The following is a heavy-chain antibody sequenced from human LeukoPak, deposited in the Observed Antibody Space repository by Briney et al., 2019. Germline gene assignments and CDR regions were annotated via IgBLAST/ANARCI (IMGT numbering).Heavy chain of an antibody. CDR3: CSATSMTTVTTDY. Sequence: PGGFLRLSCAASGFTFGDYGMHWVRQTPAKGPEWLAVMSYDGSNTYYEDSVKGRFSISRDNSKNTVYLLLNDLRTEDSAIYYCCSATSMTTVTTDYWGQGTLVSVSS. D-gene: IGHD4-11*01. CDR1: GFTFGDYG. J-gene: IGHJ4*02. CDR2: MSYDGSNT. V-gene: IGHV3-30*03.